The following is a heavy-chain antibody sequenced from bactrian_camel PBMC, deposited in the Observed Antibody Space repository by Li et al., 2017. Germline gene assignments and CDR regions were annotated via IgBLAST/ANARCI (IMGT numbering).Heavy chain of an antibody. CDR2: IGSRGLP. V-gene: IGHV3S53*01. CDR3: AADSRGGYCPNFNDYNA. J-gene: IGHJ4*01. CDR1: AFSIRHSC. D-gene: IGHD2*01. Sequence: HVQLVESGGGSVQAGGSVRLSCAASAFSIRHSCAGWFRQAPGKEREGVAAIGSRGLPKYADFVQGRFTISKDDAKNTLYLQMNDLKPDNTATYYCAADSRGGYCPNFNDYNAWGQGTQVTVS.